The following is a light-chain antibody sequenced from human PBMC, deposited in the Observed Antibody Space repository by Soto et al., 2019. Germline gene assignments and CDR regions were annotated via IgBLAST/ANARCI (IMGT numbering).Light chain of an antibody. Sequence: QSALTQPASVSGSPGQSITISCTGTSSDVGGYNFVSWYQQHPGKVPKLMIFDVNRRPSGVSDRFSGSKSGNTASLTISGLQAEDEGDYYCCSYTSSSTHVFGSWTKLTVL. CDR1: SSDVGGYNF. CDR2: DVN. J-gene: IGLJ1*01. V-gene: IGLV2-14*03. CDR3: CSYTSSSTHV.